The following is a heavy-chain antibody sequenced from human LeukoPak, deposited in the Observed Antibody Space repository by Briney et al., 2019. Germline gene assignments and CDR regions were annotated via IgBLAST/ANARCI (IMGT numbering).Heavy chain of an antibody. V-gene: IGHV3-23*01. CDR3: AKAKAYDFWSGSTFDY. D-gene: IGHD3-3*01. CDR2: ISGSGGSP. CDR1: GFTFSTYA. Sequence: GGSLRLSCAASGFTFSTYAMNWVRQAPGKGLEWVSAISGSGGSPYYADSVKGRFTISRDNSKKTLYLQMNSLRDEDTAVYYCAKAKAYDFWSGSTFDYWGQGALVTVSS. J-gene: IGHJ4*02.